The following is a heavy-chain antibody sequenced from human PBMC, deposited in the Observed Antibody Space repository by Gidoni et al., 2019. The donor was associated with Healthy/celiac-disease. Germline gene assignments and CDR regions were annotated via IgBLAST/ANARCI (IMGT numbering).Heavy chain of an antibody. Sequence: QVQLVESGGVVVQPGSSLRLSCSASGFTFSSYGMHWVRPAPGKGLEWVAVISYDGSNKYYADSVKGRFTISRDNSKNTLYLQMNSLRAEDTAVYYCAKEMAHYGSGSYYSLFDYWGQGTLVTVSS. J-gene: IGHJ4*02. CDR1: GFTFSSYG. V-gene: IGHV3-30*18. CDR3: AKEMAHYGSGSYYSLFDY. CDR2: ISYDGSNK. D-gene: IGHD3-10*01.